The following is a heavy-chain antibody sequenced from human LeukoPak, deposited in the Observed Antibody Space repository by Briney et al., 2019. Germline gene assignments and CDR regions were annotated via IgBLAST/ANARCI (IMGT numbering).Heavy chain of an antibody. CDR3: ARGGSSGWYHFDP. D-gene: IGHD6-19*01. CDR1: GGTFSSYA. CDR2: IIPIFGTA. Sequence: SVKVSCKASGGTFSSYAISWVRQAPGQGLEWMGGIIPIFGTANYAQKFQGRVTITADESTSTAYMELSSLRSEDTAVYYCARGGSSGWYHFDPWGQGTLVTVSS. J-gene: IGHJ5*02. V-gene: IGHV1-69*13.